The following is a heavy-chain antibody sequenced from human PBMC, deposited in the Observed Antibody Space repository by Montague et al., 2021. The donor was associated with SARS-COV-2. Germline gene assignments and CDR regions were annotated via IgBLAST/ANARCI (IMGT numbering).Heavy chain of an antibody. CDR3: VSQEGSIY. Sequence: SLRLSCAASGFTFSSYSMNWVRQAPGKGLEWVSSISSSSSYIHYADSVKGRFTISRDNAKNSLYLQMNSPRAEDTAVYYCVSQEGSIYWGQGTLVTVSS. D-gene: IGHD2/OR15-2a*01. J-gene: IGHJ4*02. V-gene: IGHV3-21*01. CDR1: GFTFSSYS. CDR2: ISSSSSYI.